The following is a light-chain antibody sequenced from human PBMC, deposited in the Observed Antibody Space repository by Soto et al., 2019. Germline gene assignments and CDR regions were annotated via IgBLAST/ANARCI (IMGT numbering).Light chain of an antibody. CDR3: QQYIRWPLT. Sequence: EIVMTQCPATLSVSPGERATLSCRASQSVSSNLAWYQQKPGQAPSLLIYGASTRATGTPARFSGSGSGTEFTLTISSLQSEDFAVYYCQQYIRWPLTFGGGTKVEIK. J-gene: IGKJ4*01. V-gene: IGKV3-15*01. CDR2: GAS. CDR1: QSVSSN.